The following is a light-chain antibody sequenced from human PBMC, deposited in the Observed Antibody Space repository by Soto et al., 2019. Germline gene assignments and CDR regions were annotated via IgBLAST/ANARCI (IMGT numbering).Light chain of an antibody. Sequence: QSVLAQPASVSGSPGQSITISCTGTSSDVGRYNYVSWYQQHPGKAPKLTIYEVTNRPSGVSNRFSGSKSGNTASLTISGPQAEDEADYYCSSYTDSTSLEVFGTGTKVTVL. CDR3: SSYTDSTSLEV. CDR1: SSDVGRYNY. J-gene: IGLJ1*01. CDR2: EVT. V-gene: IGLV2-14*01.